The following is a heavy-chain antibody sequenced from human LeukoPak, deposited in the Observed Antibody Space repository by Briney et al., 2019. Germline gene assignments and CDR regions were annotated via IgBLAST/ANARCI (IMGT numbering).Heavy chain of an antibody. V-gene: IGHV3-48*01. Sequence: GGSLRLSCAASGFTFSSYSMNWVRQAPGKGLEWVSYISSSSSTIYYADSVKGRFTISRDNAKNSLYLQMNSLRAEDTAVYHCARGRAYCGGDCYDYWGQGTLVTVSS. CDR2: ISSSSSTI. J-gene: IGHJ4*02. CDR3: ARGRAYCGGDCYDY. CDR1: GFTFSSYS. D-gene: IGHD2-21*01.